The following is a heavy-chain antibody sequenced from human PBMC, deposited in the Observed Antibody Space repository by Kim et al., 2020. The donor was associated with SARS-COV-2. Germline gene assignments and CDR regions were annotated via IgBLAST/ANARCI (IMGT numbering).Heavy chain of an antibody. D-gene: IGHD3-22*01. Sequence: GGSLRLSCAASGFTFSSYAMSWVRQAPGKGLEWVSAISGSGGSTYYADSVKGRFTISRDNSKNTLYLQMNSLRAEDTAVYYCAKDPPLGYYYDSSGYYNWFDPWGQGTLVTVSS. J-gene: IGHJ5*02. V-gene: IGHV3-23*01. CDR2: ISGSGGST. CDR1: GFTFSSYA. CDR3: AKDPPLGYYYDSSGYYNWFDP.